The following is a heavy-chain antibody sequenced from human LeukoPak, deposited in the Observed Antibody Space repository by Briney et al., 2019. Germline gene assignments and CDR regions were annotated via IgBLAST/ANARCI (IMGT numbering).Heavy chain of an antibody. CDR2: IIPIFGTA. Sequence: SVKVSCKASGYTFTNYYLHWVRQAPGQGLEWMGGIIPIFGTANYAQKFQGRVTITADESTSTAYMELSSLRSEDTAVYYRARSTPPGGYYYYMDVWGKGTTVTISS. V-gene: IGHV1-69*13. D-gene: IGHD3-16*01. CDR3: ARSTPPGGYYYYMDV. CDR1: GYTFTNYY. J-gene: IGHJ6*03.